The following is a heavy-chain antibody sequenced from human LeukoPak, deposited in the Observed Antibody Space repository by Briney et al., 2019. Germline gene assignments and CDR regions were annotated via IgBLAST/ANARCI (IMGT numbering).Heavy chain of an antibody. Sequence: SETLSLTCTVSGGSISSYDWSWIRQLAGKGLEWIGRIYTSGSTNYNPSLKSRVTMSVDTSKNQFSLKLSSVTAADTAVYYCARDLRYCSGGSCYSSLGFDYWGQGTLVTVSS. D-gene: IGHD2-15*01. CDR1: GGSISSYD. CDR2: IYTSGST. J-gene: IGHJ4*02. CDR3: ARDLRYCSGGSCYSSLGFDY. V-gene: IGHV4-4*07.